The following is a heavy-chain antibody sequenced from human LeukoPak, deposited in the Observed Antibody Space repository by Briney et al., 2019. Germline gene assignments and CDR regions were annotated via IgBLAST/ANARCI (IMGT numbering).Heavy chain of an antibody. V-gene: IGHV4-59*01. CDR3: ARGHLGLSP. CDR2: FHNSRTT. J-gene: IGHJ5*02. Sequence: SETLSLTCAVPGGSFGGYYCSWIRQPPGQGLEWIGYFHNSRTTSYNPSLTGRVIISVDTAMDQISLKLNSVTAADTAVYYCARGHLGLSPWGQGTLVTVSS. CDR1: GGSFGGYY. D-gene: IGHD3-10*01.